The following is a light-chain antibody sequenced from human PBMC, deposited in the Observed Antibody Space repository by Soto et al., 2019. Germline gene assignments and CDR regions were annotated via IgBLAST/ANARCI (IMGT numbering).Light chain of an antibody. J-gene: IGKJ5*01. V-gene: IGKV3-20*01. CDR3: QQYGSSPPFT. CDR2: GAS. CDR1: QSVSSSY. Sequence: EIVLTQSPGTLSLSPGERATLSCRASQSVSSSYLAWYQQKPGQAPRLRIYGASSRATGIPDRFSGSGSATDFTLTISRLETEDFAVYYCQQYGSSPPFTFGQGTRLEIK.